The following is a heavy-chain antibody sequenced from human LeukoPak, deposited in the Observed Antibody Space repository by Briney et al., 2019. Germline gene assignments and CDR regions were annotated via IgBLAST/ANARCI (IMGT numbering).Heavy chain of an antibody. Sequence: ASVKVSCKASGYTFTSYGISWVRQAPGQGLEWMGWISAYNGNTNYAQKLQGRVTMTTDTSTSTAYMELSSLRSEDTAVYYCAADRGVSYAFDIWGQGTMVTVSS. D-gene: IGHD3-10*01. CDR1: GYTFTSYG. J-gene: IGHJ3*02. CDR3: AADRGVSYAFDI. CDR2: ISAYNGNT. V-gene: IGHV1-18*01.